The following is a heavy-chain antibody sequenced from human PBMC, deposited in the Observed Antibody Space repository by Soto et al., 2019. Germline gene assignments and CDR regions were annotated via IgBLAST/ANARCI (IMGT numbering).Heavy chain of an antibody. CDR1: VFTFSSYS. D-gene: IGHD3-3*01. CDR2: ISSGGYTI. CDR3: VRSRREWFGVVPPSDV. Sequence: WGSLLLACEASVFTFSSYSFNWVRQAPGQGLEWVSFISSGGYTIYHADSLEGRFSISRDDAKNSVYLQMSGLRMDDTAVYYCVRSRREWFGVVPPSDVWGRGTLVTVSS. V-gene: IGHV3-48*01. J-gene: IGHJ4*02.